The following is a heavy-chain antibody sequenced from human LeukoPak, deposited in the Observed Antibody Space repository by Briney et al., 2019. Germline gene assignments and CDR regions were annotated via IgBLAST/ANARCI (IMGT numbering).Heavy chain of an antibody. CDR3: AKGGIPTGPYYYFYDMDV. V-gene: IGHV3-30*01. CDR2: ISYDGNK. J-gene: IGHJ6*03. Sequence: GGSLRLSCAASGFTFSRNVMHWVRQAPGRGLEWVALISYDGNKFYADSVMGRFTISRDNSRNTLFLQMNSLRGEDAAVYSCAKGGIPTGPYYYFYDMDVWGKGTAVTVSS. D-gene: IGHD3-10*01. CDR1: GFTFSRNV.